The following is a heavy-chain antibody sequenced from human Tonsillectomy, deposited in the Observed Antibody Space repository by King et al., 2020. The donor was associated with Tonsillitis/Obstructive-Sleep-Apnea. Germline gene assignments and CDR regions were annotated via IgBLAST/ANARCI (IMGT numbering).Heavy chain of an antibody. D-gene: IGHD6-25*01. J-gene: IGHJ3*02. V-gene: IGHV3-30*18. CDR3: AKEQAAWDAFDI. Sequence: QVQLVESGGGVVQPGRYLRLSCAASVFTFSSFCMHWVRRFPGKGLELVAVISDDGNNKDYADSVKGRFTISRDNSKNTLYLQMNSLRAEDMAIYYCAKEQAAWDAFDIWGQGTMVTVSS. CDR2: ISDDGNNK. CDR1: VFTFSSFC.